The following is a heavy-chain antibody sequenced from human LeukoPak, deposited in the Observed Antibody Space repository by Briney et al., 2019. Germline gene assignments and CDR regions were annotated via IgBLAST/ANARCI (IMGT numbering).Heavy chain of an antibody. CDR3: VTTRQTSGWWFDY. V-gene: IGHV4-39*01. Sequence: RSSETLSLTCTVSGDSLTSSNFYWGWIRQPPGKSLEWIGSIYYNGRTYYNPSLKSRVTIPVDTPNNQFSLNLISVTAADTAVYYCVTTRQTSGWWFDYWGQGPLVTVSS. J-gene: IGHJ4*02. CDR1: GDSLTSSNFY. D-gene: IGHD6-19*01. CDR2: IYYNGRT.